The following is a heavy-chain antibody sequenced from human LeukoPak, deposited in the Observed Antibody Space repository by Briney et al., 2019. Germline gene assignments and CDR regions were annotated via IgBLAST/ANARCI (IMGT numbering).Heavy chain of an antibody. V-gene: IGHV4-31*03. Sequence: SSETLSLTCTVSGGSISSGGYYWSWIRQHPGKGLEWIGYIYYSGSTYYNPSLKSRVTISVDTSKNQFSLKLRSVTAADTAVYYCARESAPQYYYDSSGYYLSYYYYGMDVWGQGTTVTVSS. CDR1: GGSISSGGYY. CDR3: ARESAPQYYYDSSGYYLSYYYYGMDV. CDR2: IYYSGST. D-gene: IGHD3-22*01. J-gene: IGHJ6*02.